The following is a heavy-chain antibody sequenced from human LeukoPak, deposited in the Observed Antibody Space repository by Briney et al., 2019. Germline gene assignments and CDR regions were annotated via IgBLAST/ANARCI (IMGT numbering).Heavy chain of an antibody. CDR2: INHSGST. Sequence: TSETLSLTCAVYGGSFSGYYWSWIRQPPGKGLEWIGEINHSGSTNYNPSLKSRVTISVDTSKNQFSLKLSSVTAADTAVYYCARGALYYYDSSGFDAFDIWGQGTMVTVSS. CDR1: GGSFSGYY. V-gene: IGHV4-34*01. D-gene: IGHD3-22*01. J-gene: IGHJ3*02. CDR3: ARGALYYYDSSGFDAFDI.